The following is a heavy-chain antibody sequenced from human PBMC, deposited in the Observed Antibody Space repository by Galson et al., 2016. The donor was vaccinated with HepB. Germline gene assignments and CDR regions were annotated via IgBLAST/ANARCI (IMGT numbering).Heavy chain of an antibody. V-gene: IGHV3-74*01. CDR3: VSPLHNDGNDGMSLYI. D-gene: IGHD1-1*01. CDR2: ISGDASGT. CDR1: RFTFSSYW. J-gene: IGHJ3*02. Sequence: SLRLSCADSRFTFSSYWMHWVRQAPGKGPVWVSVISGDASGTRYAASVKGRLTHSRDPTKNTLYLPTNSLRADDTAVYYGVSPLHNDGNDGMSLYIWCQGKHVTFSS.